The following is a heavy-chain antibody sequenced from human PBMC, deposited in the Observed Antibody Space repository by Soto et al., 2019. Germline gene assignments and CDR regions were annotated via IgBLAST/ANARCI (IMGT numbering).Heavy chain of an antibody. D-gene: IGHD2-21*01. CDR3: ARASSFPGDFDF. V-gene: IGHV4-4*02. Sequence: SETLSLTCAVSGGSIRSSSWWTWLRQSPGKGLEWIGEFYHAGSPHYNPSFQSRVTISADTSKNLFSLRLTSVTAADTAIYYCARASSFPGDFDFWGQGT. CDR2: FYHAGSP. J-gene: IGHJ3*01. CDR1: GGSIRSSSW.